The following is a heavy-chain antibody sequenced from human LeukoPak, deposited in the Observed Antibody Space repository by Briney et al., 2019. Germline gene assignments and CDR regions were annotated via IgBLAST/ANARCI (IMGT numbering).Heavy chain of an antibody. J-gene: IGHJ4*02. D-gene: IGHD3-22*01. V-gene: IGHV4-39*01. CDR2: IYYSGST. CDR1: GGSISSSSYY. CDR3: ARHQGVVVDPFDY. Sequence: PSEILSLTCTVSGGSISSSSYYWGWIRQPPGKGLEWIGSIYYSGSTYYNPSLKSRVTISVDTSKNQFSLKLSSVTAADTAVYYCARHQGVVVDPFDYWGQGTLVTVSS.